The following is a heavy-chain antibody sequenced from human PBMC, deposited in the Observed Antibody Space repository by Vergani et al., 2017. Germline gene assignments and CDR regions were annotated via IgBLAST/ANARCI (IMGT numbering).Heavy chain of an antibody. V-gene: IGHV3-9*01. CDR3: ARGLWDCTHIRCSPPSY. J-gene: IGHJ4*02. CDR2: INWNSDSI. CDR1: GFTFDDYA. D-gene: IGHD2-8*01. Sequence: EVQLVESGGGLVQPGRSLRLSCAASGFTFDDYAMHWVRQAPGKGLEWVSGINWNSDSIAYADSVEGRFTITRDNAKKSVYLQMNSLRAEDTAMYFCARGLWDCTHIRCSPPSYWGQGTQVTVSS.